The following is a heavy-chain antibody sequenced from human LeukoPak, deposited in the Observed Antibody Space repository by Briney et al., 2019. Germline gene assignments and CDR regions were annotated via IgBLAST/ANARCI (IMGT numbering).Heavy chain of an antibody. CDR1: GGSISSSSYY. CDR2: SYHSGRT. CDR3: ARNRGISGYDLSVGY. J-gene: IGHJ4*02. D-gene: IGHD5-12*01. Sequence: PSETLSLTCTVSGGSISSSSYYWGWIRQPPGKGLGWIGSSYHSGRTYYNPSLKSRVTISVDSSKSQFSLKLSSVTAADTAVYYCARNRGISGYDLSVGYWGQGTLVTVSS. V-gene: IGHV4-39*07.